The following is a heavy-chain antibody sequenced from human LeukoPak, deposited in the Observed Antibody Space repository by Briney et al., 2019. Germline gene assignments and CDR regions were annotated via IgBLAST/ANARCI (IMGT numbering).Heavy chain of an antibody. CDR3: ARHIYDSSGYYFLQPFDY. CDR1: GGSFSGYC. Sequence: KASETLSLTCAVYGGSFSGYCWSWIRQPPGKGLEWIGEINHSGSTNYNPSLKSRVTISVDTSKNQFSLKLSSVTAADTAVYYCARHIYDSSGYYFLQPFDYWGQGTLVTVSS. V-gene: IGHV4-34*01. CDR2: INHSGST. D-gene: IGHD3-22*01. J-gene: IGHJ4*02.